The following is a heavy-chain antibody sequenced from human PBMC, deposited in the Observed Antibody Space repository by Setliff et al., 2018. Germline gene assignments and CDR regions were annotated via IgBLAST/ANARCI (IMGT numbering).Heavy chain of an antibody. Sequence: ASVKVSCKASGYTFTGYYMHWVRQAPGQGLEWMGRINPNSGGTNYAQKFQGRFTMTRDTSISTAYMELSRLRSDDTAVYYCAKDGVGAKYYFDYWGQGTLVTVSS. CDR1: GYTFTGYY. D-gene: IGHD1-26*01. CDR3: AKDGVGAKYYFDY. CDR2: INPNSGGT. J-gene: IGHJ4*02. V-gene: IGHV1-2*06.